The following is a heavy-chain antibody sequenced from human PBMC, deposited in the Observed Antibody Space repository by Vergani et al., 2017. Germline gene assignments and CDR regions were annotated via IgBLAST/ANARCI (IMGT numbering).Heavy chain of an antibody. D-gene: IGHD6-13*01. CDR3: ARDRIAAAGNLDY. CDR2: IWYDGSNK. V-gene: IGHV3-33*01. CDR1: GFTFSSYG. Sequence: QVQLVESGGGVVQPGRSLRLSCAASGFTFSSYGMHWVRQAQGKGLEWVAVIWYDGSNKYYADSVKGRFTISRDNSKNTLYLQMNSLRAEDTAVYYCARDRIAAAGNLDYWGQGTLVTVSS. J-gene: IGHJ4*02.